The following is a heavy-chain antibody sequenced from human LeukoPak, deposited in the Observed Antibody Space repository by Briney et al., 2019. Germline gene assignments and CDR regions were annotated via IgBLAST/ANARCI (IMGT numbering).Heavy chain of an antibody. J-gene: IGHJ4*02. D-gene: IGHD6-13*01. V-gene: IGHV3-48*01. CDR3: TRSRPGTEAGQPNFDY. CDR2: ITSTSFTI. CDR1: GFTFSSYE. Sequence: GGSLRLSCAASGFTFSSYEANWVRQAPGKGLEWISYITSTSFTIYYADSVKGRFTISGDNARNSLYLQMNSLRAEDTAVYYCTRSRPGTEAGQPNFDYWGQGTLVTVSS.